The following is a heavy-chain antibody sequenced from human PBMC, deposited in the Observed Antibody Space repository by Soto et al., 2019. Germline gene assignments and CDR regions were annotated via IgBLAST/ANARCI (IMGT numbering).Heavy chain of an antibody. V-gene: IGHV1-69*06. D-gene: IGHD3-16*01. CDR2: IIPIFGTA. Sequence: QVQLVQSGAEVKKPGSSVKVSCKASGGTFSSYAISWVRQAPGQGLEWMGGIIPIFGTANYAQKFQGRVTITADKSTCTAYMELSSLRSEDTAVYYCGRLDEGGSYDDCYFARWGRGTLLTVAA. CDR1: GGTFSSYA. J-gene: IGHJ2*01. CDR3: GRLDEGGSYDDCYFAR.